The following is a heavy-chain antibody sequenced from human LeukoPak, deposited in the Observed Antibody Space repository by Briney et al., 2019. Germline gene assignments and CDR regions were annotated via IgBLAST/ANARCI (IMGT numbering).Heavy chain of an antibody. D-gene: IGHD2-2*01. Sequence: GGSLRLSCAASGFTVSSNYMSWVRQAPGKGLEWGSVIYSGGSTYYADSVKGRFTISRDNSKNTLYLQLNSLRAEDTAVYYCASSQYGPSLDYWGQGTLVTVSS. CDR3: ASSQYGPSLDY. CDR1: GFTVSSNY. J-gene: IGHJ4*02. CDR2: IYSGGST. V-gene: IGHV3-53*01.